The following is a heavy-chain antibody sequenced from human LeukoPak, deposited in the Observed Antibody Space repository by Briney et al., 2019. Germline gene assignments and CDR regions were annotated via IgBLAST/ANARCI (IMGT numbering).Heavy chain of an antibody. CDR2: ILSDGSKT. CDR1: GFTFSSDA. J-gene: IGHJ4*02. Sequence: PGRSLRLSCAASGFTFSSDAMYWVRQAPGKGLEWVAIILSDGSKTYYPDSVRGRFTISRDNSKNTLYLQMNSLRDEDTAVYYCVEDRAGHWTFDYWGQGTLVTVTS. V-gene: IGHV3-30*02. CDR3: VEDRAGHWTFDY. D-gene: IGHD1-1*01.